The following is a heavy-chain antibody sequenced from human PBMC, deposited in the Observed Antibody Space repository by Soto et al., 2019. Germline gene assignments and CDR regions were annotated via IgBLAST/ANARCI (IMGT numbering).Heavy chain of an antibody. Sequence: SETLCLTCTVSGGSISSSNYYWGWIRQPPGKGLEWIGSIYYSGSTYYNPSLRSRVTISIDTSKNQFSLNLSSVTAADTAVYYCARASNYYDSSGYSRNFDYWGQGTQVTVSS. CDR3: ARASNYYDSSGYSRNFDY. D-gene: IGHD3-22*01. J-gene: IGHJ4*02. V-gene: IGHV4-39*01. CDR2: IYYSGST. CDR1: GGSISSSNYY.